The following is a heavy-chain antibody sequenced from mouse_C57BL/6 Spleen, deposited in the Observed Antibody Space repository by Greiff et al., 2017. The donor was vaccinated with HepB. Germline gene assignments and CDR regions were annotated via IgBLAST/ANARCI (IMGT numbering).Heavy chain of an antibody. D-gene: IGHD2-10*02. V-gene: IGHV2-9-1*01. CDR1: GFSLTSYA. J-gene: IGHJ2*01. Sequence: VMLVESGPGLVAPSQSLSITCTVSGFSLTSYAISWVRQPPGKGLEWLGVIWTGGGTNYNSALKSRLSISKDNSKSQVFLKMNSLQTDDTARYYCARNWGYDPPENYFDYWGQGTTLTVSS. CDR2: IWTGGGT. CDR3: ARNWGYDPPENYFDY.